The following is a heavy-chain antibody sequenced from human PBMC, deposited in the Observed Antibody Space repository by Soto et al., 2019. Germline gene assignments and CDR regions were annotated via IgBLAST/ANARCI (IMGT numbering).Heavy chain of an antibody. D-gene: IGHD4-17*01. CDR3: VSQRTTVPTQAYFDY. Sequence: SETLSLTCTVSGGSVTNSSYYWGWIRQSPGKGLEWIGSVYYRGRSYSKSSVKSRVTISVDTSKNRFSLSLNSVTASDTAVYFCVSQRTTVPTQAYFDYWGPGALVTAPQ. J-gene: IGHJ4*02. CDR1: GGSVTNSSYY. V-gene: IGHV4-39*01. CDR2: VYYRGRS.